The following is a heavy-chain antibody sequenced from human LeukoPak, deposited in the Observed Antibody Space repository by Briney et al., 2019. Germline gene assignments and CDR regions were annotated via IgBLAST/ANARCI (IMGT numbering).Heavy chain of an antibody. CDR1: GFTFSSYG. V-gene: IGHV3-30*02. D-gene: IGHD3-10*01. CDR3: ATTPLWFGELFPFY. Sequence: GGSLRLSCAASGFTFSSYGMHWVRQAPGKGLEWVAFIRYDGSNKYYADSVKGRFTISRDNSKNTLYLQMNSLRAEDTAVYYCATTPLWFGELFPFYWGQGTLVTVSS. CDR2: IRYDGSNK. J-gene: IGHJ4*02.